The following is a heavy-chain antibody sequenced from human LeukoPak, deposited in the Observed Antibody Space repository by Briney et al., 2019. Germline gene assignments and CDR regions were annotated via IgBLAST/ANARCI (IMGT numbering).Heavy chain of an antibody. CDR3: AREHGYHYYYYGMDV. D-gene: IGHD5-24*01. Sequence: GGSLRLSCAASGFTFSSYSMNWVRQAPGKGLEWVSSISSSSSYIYYANSVKGRFTISRDNAKNSLYLQMNSLRAEDTAVYYCAREHGYHYYYYGMDVWGQGTTVTVSS. CDR1: GFTFSSYS. V-gene: IGHV3-21*01. J-gene: IGHJ6*02. CDR2: ISSSSSYI.